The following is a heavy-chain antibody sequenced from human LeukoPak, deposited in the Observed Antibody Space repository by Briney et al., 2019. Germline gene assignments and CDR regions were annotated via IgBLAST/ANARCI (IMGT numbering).Heavy chain of an antibody. CDR3: ASLVYTDGPYYYYYYMDV. D-gene: IGHD2-2*02. CDR2: IIPIFGTA. Sequence: ASVKVSCKASGGTFSSYAISWVRQAPGQGLEWMGGIIPIFGTANYAQKFQGRVTITADESTSTAYMELSSLRSEDTAVYYCASLVYTDGPYYYYYYMDVWGKGTTVTVSS. CDR1: GGTFSSYA. J-gene: IGHJ6*03. V-gene: IGHV1-69*13.